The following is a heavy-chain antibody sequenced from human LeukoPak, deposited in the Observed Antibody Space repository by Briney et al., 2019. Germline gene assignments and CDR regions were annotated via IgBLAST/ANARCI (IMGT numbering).Heavy chain of an antibody. CDR3: AREYSGNWRYYYYMDV. Sequence: GASVKVSCKASGYTFTGYYMHWVRQAPGQGLEWMGWINPNSGGSTNYAPKFQDRVTMTRNTSISTAYMELSSLRSEDTAVYYCAREYSGNWRYYYYMDVWGKGTTVTISS. D-gene: IGHD3-10*01. CDR2: INPNSGGST. J-gene: IGHJ6*03. V-gene: IGHV1-2*02. CDR1: GYTFTGYY.